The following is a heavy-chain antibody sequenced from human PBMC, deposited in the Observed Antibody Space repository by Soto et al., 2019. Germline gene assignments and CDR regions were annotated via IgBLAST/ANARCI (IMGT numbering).Heavy chain of an antibody. D-gene: IGHD3-10*01. CDR2: IYYSGST. V-gene: IGHV4-59*01. J-gene: IGHJ5*02. Sequence: QVQLQESGPGLVKPSETLSLTCTVSGGSISSYYWSWIRQPPGKGLEWIGYIYYSGSTNYNPSLKMRVTISVDTSKNQFSLKLSSVTAADTAVYYCARHYGSGSYYYNWFDPWGQGTLVTVSS. CDR1: GGSISSYY. CDR3: ARHYGSGSYYYNWFDP.